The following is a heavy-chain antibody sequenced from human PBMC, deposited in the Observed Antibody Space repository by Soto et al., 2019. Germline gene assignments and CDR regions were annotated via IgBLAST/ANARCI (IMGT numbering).Heavy chain of an antibody. CDR1: GFTFSTYS. V-gene: IGHV3-21*01. D-gene: IGHD2-2*02. CDR2: ISSRSDI. J-gene: IGHJ6*02. Sequence: EGSLRLSCVGSGFTFSTYSINWVRQAPGKGLEWVSSISSRSDIYYADSVKGRFTISRDNAKNSVSLQMNSLRAEDTAVYYCAREYTAWPLAYGLDVWGQGTTVTVSS. CDR3: AREYTAWPLAYGLDV.